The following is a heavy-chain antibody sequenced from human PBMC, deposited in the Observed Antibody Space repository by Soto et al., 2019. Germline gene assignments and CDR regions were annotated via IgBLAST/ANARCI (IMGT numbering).Heavy chain of an antibody. CDR1: GFTFSTYS. V-gene: IGHV3-21*01. D-gene: IGHD2-2*02. CDR2: ISSRSDI. J-gene: IGHJ6*02. Sequence: EGSLRLSCVGSGFTFSTYSINWVRQAPGKGLEWVSSISSRSDIYYADSVKGRFTISRDNAKNSVSLQMNSLRAEDTAVYYCAREYTAWPLAYGLDVWGQGTTVTVSS. CDR3: AREYTAWPLAYGLDV.